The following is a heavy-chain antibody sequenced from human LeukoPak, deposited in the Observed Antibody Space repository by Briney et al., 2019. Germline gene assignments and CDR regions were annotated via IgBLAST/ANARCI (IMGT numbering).Heavy chain of an antibody. Sequence: SETLSLTCTVSSGSINTSHYHWGWIRQPPGKGLEWIGNINYTGGTYYNPSLEGRVTLSIDTSKNQFSLKLSYVTAADTAVYYCARLDWNYDVYWGQGALVTVSS. V-gene: IGHV4-39*01. J-gene: IGHJ4*02. D-gene: IGHD1-7*01. CDR3: ARLDWNYDVY. CDR1: SGSINTSHYH. CDR2: INYTGGT.